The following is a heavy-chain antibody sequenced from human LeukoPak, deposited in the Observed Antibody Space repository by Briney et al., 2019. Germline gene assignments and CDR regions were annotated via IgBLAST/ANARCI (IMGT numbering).Heavy chain of an antibody. Sequence: GGSLRLSCAASGFTFDDYAMHWVRQAPGKGLEWVSGISWNSGGTGYADSVKGRFTISRDNSKNTLYLQMNSLRAEDTAVYYCAELGITMIGGVWGKGTTVTISS. J-gene: IGHJ6*04. V-gene: IGHV3-9*01. CDR2: ISWNSGGT. D-gene: IGHD3-10*02. CDR3: AELGITMIGGV. CDR1: GFTFDDYA.